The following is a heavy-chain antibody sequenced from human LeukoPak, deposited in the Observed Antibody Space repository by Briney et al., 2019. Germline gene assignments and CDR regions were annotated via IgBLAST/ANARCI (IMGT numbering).Heavy chain of an antibody. CDR3: AKVSDRDSSGSYWGFEY. D-gene: IGHD3-22*01. J-gene: IGHJ4*02. CDR2: IYYSGST. Sequence: SETLSLTCTVSRGSISSYYWSWIRQPPGKGLEWIGYIYYSGSTNYNPSLKSRVTISVDTSRNQFSLKLTSVTAADTAVYYCAKVSDRDSSGSYWGFEYWGQGTLVTVSS. V-gene: IGHV4-59*08. CDR1: RGSISSYY.